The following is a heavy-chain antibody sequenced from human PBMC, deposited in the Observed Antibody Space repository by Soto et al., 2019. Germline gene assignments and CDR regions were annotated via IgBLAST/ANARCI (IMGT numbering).Heavy chain of an antibody. CDR1: VFTFSNAW. CDR3: TTLDDILTGYYKVLLYDAFDI. J-gene: IGHJ3*02. CDR2: IKSKTDGGTT. D-gene: IGHD3-9*01. V-gene: IGHV3-15*01. Sequence: VGSLRLSCASSVFTFSNAWMSCVRHSPGKWLEWVGRIKSKTDGGTTDYAAPVKGRFTISRDDSKNTLYLQMNSLKTEDTAVYYCTTLDDILTGYYKVLLYDAFDIWGQGTMVIVSS.